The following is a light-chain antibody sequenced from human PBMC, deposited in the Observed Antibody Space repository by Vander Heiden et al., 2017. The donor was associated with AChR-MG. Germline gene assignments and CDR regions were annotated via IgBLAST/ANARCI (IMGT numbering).Light chain of an antibody. CDR2: DVR. V-gene: IGLV2-14*01. CDR1: SSDVVGYNY. CDR3: SSYTSSSVV. J-gene: IGLJ2*01. Sequence: QSALTQPASVSGSPGQSITISCTGTSSDVVGYNYVSWYHQHPGKAPKRMIYDVRKRPSGVSNRFSGSKSGNTASLTISGLQAEDEDDYYCSSYTSSSVVFGGGTKLTVL.